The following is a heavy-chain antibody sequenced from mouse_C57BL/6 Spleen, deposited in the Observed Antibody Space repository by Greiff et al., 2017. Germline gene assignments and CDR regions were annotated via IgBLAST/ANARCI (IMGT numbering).Heavy chain of an antibody. CDR2: IWTGGGT. J-gene: IGHJ4*01. CDR1: GFSLTSYA. Sequence: QVQLQESGPGLVAPSQSLSITCTVSGFSLTSYAISWVRQPPGKGLEWLGVIWTGGGTNYNSALKSRLSISKDNSKSQVFLKMNSLQTDDTARYYCARSQLRLDYYAMDYWGQGTSVTVSS. CDR3: ARSQLRLDYYAMDY. D-gene: IGHD3-2*02. V-gene: IGHV2-9-1*01.